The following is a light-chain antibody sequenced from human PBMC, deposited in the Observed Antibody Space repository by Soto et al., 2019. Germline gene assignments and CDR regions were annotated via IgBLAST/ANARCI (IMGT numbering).Light chain of an antibody. CDR1: SSDVGGYNS. CDR2: DVN. V-gene: IGLV2-14*01. J-gene: IGLJ1*01. Sequence: QSALTQPASVSGSPGQSITISCTGSSSDVGGYNSVSWYQQHPGKAPKLLIYDVNNRPSGVSNRFSGSKSGNTASLTISGLQAEDEADYYCTSYISSSTRVFGTGTKLTVL. CDR3: TSYISSSTRV.